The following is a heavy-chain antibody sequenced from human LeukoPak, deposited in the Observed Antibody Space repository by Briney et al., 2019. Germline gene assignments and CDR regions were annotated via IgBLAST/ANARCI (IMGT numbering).Heavy chain of an antibody. CDR3: ASWGTGITGTTGFDY. J-gene: IGHJ4*02. D-gene: IGHD1-20*01. CDR1: GYTFTGYY. V-gene: IGHV1-2*02. CDR2: INPNSGGT. Sequence: ASVKVSCKASGYTFTGYYMHWVRQAPGQGLEWMGWINPNSGGTNYAQKFQGRVTMTRDTSISTAYMELSRLRSDDTAVYYCASWGTGITGTTGFDYWGQGTLVTVSS.